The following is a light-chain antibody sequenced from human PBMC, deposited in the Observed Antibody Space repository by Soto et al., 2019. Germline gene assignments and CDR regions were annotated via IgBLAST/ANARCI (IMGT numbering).Light chain of an antibody. CDR2: GAS. CDR1: QGVSRK. V-gene: IGKV3-15*01. J-gene: IGKJ4*01. CDR3: PQYHTLPIT. Sequence: IVLTQTPATLSVAPGERVTFSCMASQGVSRKLAWYQHKPGQAPRLLISGASTGATGIPARFSGSGSGTEFTLTISSLQSEDCALYYCPQYHTLPITFGGGAKVDIK.